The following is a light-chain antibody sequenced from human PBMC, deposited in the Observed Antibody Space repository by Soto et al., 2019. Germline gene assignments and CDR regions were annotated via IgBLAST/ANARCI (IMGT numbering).Light chain of an antibody. CDR3: QQYNNWLT. J-gene: IGKJ4*01. CDR2: GAS. V-gene: IGKV3-15*01. Sequence: EIVITQSPATLSVSPGERATLSCRASKSVSTNLAWYQQKPGQAPRLLIYGASTRATGIPARFSGSGSGTEFTLTISSLQSEDFAVYYCQQYNNWLTFGGGTKVEIK. CDR1: KSVSTN.